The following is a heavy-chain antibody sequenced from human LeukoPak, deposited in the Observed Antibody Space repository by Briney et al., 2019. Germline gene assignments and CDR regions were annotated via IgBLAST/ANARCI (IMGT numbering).Heavy chain of an antibody. CDR3: AKDRSGYELRPSLFDY. V-gene: IGHV3-74*01. J-gene: IGHJ4*02. D-gene: IGHD5-12*01. CDR2: INSDGSST. CDR1: GLTFSSYW. Sequence: GGSLRLSCAASGLTFSSYWMHWVRQTPGKGLVWVSRINSDGSSTSYADSVKGRFTISRDNAKNTLYLQMNSLSAEDTAVYYCAKDRSGYELRPSLFDYWGQGTLVTVSS.